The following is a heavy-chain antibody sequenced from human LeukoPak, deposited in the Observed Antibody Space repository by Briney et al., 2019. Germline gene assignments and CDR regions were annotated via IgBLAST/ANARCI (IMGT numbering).Heavy chain of an antibody. CDR1: GFTFDDYA. CDR2: ISWNSGSI. J-gene: IGHJ6*03. D-gene: IGHD3-9*01. Sequence: GGSLRLSCAASGFTFDDYAMHWVRQAPGKGLEWVSGISWNSGSIGYADSVKGRFTISRDNAKNSLYLQMNSLRAEDTAVYYCARAPAYYDILTGYEGYYMDVWGKGTTVTISS. V-gene: IGHV3-9*01. CDR3: ARAPAYYDILTGYEGYYMDV.